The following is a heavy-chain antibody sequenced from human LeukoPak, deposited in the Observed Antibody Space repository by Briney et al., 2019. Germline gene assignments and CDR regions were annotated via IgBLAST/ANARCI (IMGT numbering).Heavy chain of an antibody. Sequence: ASVKVSCKASGYTFTSYGISWVRQAPGQGLEWMGWISAYNGNTNHAQMLQGRVTMTTDTSTSTAYMELRSLRSDDTAVYYCAREGSYSSSWQPPDYWGQGTLVTVSS. CDR1: GYTFTSYG. D-gene: IGHD6-13*01. J-gene: IGHJ4*02. CDR2: ISAYNGNT. CDR3: AREGSYSSSWQPPDY. V-gene: IGHV1-18*01.